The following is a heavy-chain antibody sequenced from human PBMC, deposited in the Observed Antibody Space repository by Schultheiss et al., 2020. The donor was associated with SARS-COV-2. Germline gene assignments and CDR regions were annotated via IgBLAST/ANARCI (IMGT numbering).Heavy chain of an antibody. J-gene: IGHJ5*02. Sequence: SQTLSLTCAISGDSVSSNSAAWNWIRQSPSRGLEWLGRTYYRSKWYNDYAVSVKSRITINPDTSKNQFSLQLNSVTPEDTAVYYCARGPAPYSDFWSDSYTGWFDPWGQGTLVTVSS. CDR2: TYYRSKWYN. D-gene: IGHD3-3*01. CDR3: ARGPAPYSDFWSDSYTGWFDP. CDR1: GDSVSSNSAA. V-gene: IGHV6-1*01.